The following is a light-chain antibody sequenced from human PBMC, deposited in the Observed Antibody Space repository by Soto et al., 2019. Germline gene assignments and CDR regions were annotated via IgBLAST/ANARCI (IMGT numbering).Light chain of an antibody. CDR3: QRFNTFPHT. CDR1: QDINSR. V-gene: IGKV1-13*02. J-gene: IGKJ3*01. CDR2: DAF. Sequence: AIQLTQSPSSLSASVGDRVTITCRASQDINSRLVWYQQKPGKAPKLLISDAFTLRSGVPSRFSDSGSGTDFTLTISSLQPEDFATYYCQRFNTFPHTFGPGTKVDIK.